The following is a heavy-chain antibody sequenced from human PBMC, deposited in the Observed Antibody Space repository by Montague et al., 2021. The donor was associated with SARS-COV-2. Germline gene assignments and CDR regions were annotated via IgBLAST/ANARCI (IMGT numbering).Heavy chain of an antibody. Sequence: SRSLSLSASGFPFDDYAMHWVRQAPGKGLEWVSGISWNSGNMGYADSVKGRFTISRDNAQNSLYLQMSSLRAEDTAFYYCVKDKASYYYDTSGYYYSALFDFWGQGTLVTVSS. D-gene: IGHD3-22*01. CDR2: ISWNSGNM. J-gene: IGHJ5*01. CDR1: GFPFDDYA. V-gene: IGHV3-9*01. CDR3: VKDKASYYYDTSGYYYSALFDF.